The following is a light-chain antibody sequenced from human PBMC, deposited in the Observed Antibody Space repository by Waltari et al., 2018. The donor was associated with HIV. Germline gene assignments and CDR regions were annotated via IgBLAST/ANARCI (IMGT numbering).Light chain of an antibody. CDR1: SRDVGGYNY. V-gene: IGLV2-8*01. CDR2: EVF. Sequence: QSARTQPLSASGSPGQSVTIPCSGTSRDVGGYNYVPWFQQHPGKAPKRIIYEVFKRPSGVPARFSGSKSGTSASLTVSGLQAEDEADYYCRSYDGSLDLRWVFGGGTKLTVL. J-gene: IGLJ3*02. CDR3: RSYDGSLDLRWV.